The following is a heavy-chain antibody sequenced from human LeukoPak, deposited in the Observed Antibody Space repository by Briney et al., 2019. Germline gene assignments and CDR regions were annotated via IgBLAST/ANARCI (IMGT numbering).Heavy chain of an antibody. CDR1: GFTFNTYI. V-gene: IGHV3-21*01. Sequence: GGSLRLSCAASGFTFNTYIMHWVRQAPGKGLEWISSISTRSNYIYYADSVKGRFTSSRDNAKNSLYLQINSLRAEDTAVYYCARNAGNYVYFDYWGQGTLVTVSS. J-gene: IGHJ4*02. D-gene: IGHD4-11*01. CDR2: ISTRSNYI. CDR3: ARNAGNYVYFDY.